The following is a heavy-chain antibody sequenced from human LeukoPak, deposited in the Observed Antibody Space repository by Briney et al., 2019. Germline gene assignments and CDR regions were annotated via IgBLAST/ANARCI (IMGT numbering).Heavy chain of an antibody. CDR3: TRRGSNCTGDSCFDY. V-gene: IGHV5-51*01. D-gene: IGHD2-8*02. Sequence: GESLKISCKGSGYRFTNFWIGWVRQMPGKGLEWMGVIHPGDSNTRYRPSLQGHVTITADTSISTAYLQWSSLKASDTAIYYCTRRGSNCTGDSCFDYWGQGTLVTVSS. CDR1: GYRFTNFW. J-gene: IGHJ4*02. CDR2: IHPGDSNT.